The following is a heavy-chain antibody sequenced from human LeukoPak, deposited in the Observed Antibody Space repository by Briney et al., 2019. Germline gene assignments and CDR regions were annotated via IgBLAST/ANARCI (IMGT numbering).Heavy chain of an antibody. CDR1: GGSISSGSYY. V-gene: IGHV4-61*02. D-gene: IGHD3-3*01. CDR2: IYTSGST. CDR3: ARAGVARSTSVDY. J-gene: IGHJ4*02. Sequence: PSETVSLTCTVSGGSISSGSYYWSWIRQPAGKGLEWIGRIYTSGSTNYNPSLKSRVTISVDTSKNQFSLKLSSVTAADPAVYYCARAGVARSTSVDYWGQGTLVTVSS.